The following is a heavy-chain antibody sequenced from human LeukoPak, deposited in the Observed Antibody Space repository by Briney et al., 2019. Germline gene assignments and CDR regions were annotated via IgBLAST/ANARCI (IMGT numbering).Heavy chain of an antibody. Sequence: GGSLRLSCAASGFTFSSYGMHWVRQAPGKGLEWVAFIRYDRNNKYYVDSVKGRFTISRDNSKNTLFLQMNSLRAEDTAAYYCAKVGLNYYDSSGYIDYWGQGTLVTVSS. CDR2: IRYDRNNK. V-gene: IGHV3-30*02. D-gene: IGHD3-22*01. J-gene: IGHJ4*02. CDR1: GFTFSSYG. CDR3: AKVGLNYYDSSGYIDY.